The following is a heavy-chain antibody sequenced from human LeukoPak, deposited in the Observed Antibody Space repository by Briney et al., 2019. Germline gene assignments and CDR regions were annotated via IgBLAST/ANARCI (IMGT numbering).Heavy chain of an antibody. CDR2: ISGGGTTT. D-gene: IGHD6-13*01. Sequence: GRSLRLSCAASGFMFTSYAMSWVRQAPGKGLEWVAAISGGGTTTYYADSVKGRFTISRDTSKKTLYLEMNSLRAEDTAIYYCAKGLVAAAGLYFDYWGQGTLVTVSS. CDR1: GFMFTSYA. V-gene: IGHV3-23*01. J-gene: IGHJ4*02. CDR3: AKGLVAAAGLYFDY.